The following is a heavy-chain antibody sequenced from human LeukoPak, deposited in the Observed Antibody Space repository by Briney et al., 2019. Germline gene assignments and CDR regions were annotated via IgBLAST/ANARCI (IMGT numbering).Heavy chain of an antibody. D-gene: IGHD2-15*01. CDR1: GFSFSSYG. V-gene: IGHV3-30*02. Sequence: GGSLRLSCVASGFSFSSYGMHWVRQAPGKGPEWVTFLAYDGTTKVYADSVKGRFEISRDTSQNSLSLQMNSLRVEDTAVYYCVKDRGFCSGNACPGEWGQGTLVTVSS. J-gene: IGHJ4*02. CDR2: LAYDGTTK. CDR3: VKDRGFCSGNACPGE.